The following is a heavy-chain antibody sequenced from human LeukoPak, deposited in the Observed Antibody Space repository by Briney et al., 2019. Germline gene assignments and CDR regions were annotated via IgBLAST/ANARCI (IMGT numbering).Heavy chain of an antibody. V-gene: IGHV3-64*01. CDR3: ARGVNYYDSSGYYLNWFDP. D-gene: IGHD3-22*01. CDR1: GFTFSNYA. CDR2: ISSNGGST. J-gene: IGHJ5*02. Sequence: GGSLRLSCAASGFTFSNYAMHWVRQAPGKGLGYVSAISSNGGSTYYANSVKGRFTISRDNSKNTRYLQMGSLRAEDMAVYYCARGVNYYDSSGYYLNWFDPWGQGTLVTVSS.